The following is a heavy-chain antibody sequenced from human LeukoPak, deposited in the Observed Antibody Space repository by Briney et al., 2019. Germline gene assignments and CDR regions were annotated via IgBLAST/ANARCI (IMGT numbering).Heavy chain of an antibody. D-gene: IGHD2-21*02. CDR2: IYSSGST. Sequence: SETLSLTCIVSGGTISSHFWSWIRQLAGKGLEWIGRIYSSGSTDYNPSLKSRVTMSLDTSKSQFSLELSSVTAADTAVYYCARDVALSYCGGDCLPDYWGQGTLVTVSS. V-gene: IGHV4-4*07. CDR1: GGTISSHF. J-gene: IGHJ4*02. CDR3: ARDVALSYCGGDCLPDY.